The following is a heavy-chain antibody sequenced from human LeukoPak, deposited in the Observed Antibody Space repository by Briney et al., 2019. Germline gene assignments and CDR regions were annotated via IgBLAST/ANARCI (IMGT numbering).Heavy chain of an antibody. CDR3: ARFVFSSGWNYFDY. Sequence: PGGSLRLSCAASGFTFSSYSMNWVRQAPGKGLEWVSYISSSSSTIYYADSVKGRFTISRDNAKNSLYLQMNSLRDEDTAVYCCARFVFSSGWNYFDYWGQGTLVTVSS. J-gene: IGHJ4*02. CDR1: GFTFSSYS. D-gene: IGHD6-19*01. V-gene: IGHV3-48*02. CDR2: ISSSSSTI.